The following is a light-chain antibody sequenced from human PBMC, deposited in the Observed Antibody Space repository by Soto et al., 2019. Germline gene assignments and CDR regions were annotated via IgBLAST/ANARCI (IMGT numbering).Light chain of an antibody. CDR3: SSYTSSRYV. CDR2: DVN. Sequence: QSVLTQPASVSGSPGQSITISCTGTSSDVGGYDYVSWYQQHPDKAPELMIYDVNNRPSGVSNRFSCSKSGNTASLTISGLQAEDEADYYCSSYTSSRYVFGTGTKVTVL. CDR1: SSDVGGYDY. V-gene: IGLV2-14*01. J-gene: IGLJ1*01.